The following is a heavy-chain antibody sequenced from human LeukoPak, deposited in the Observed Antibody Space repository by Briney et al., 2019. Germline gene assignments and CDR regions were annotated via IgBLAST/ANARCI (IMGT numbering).Heavy chain of an antibody. V-gene: IGHV4-59*01. CDR2: IYYSGST. D-gene: IGHD6-13*01. J-gene: IGHJ6*02. CDR1: GGSISSYY. CDR3: ARAQRVPGLDV. Sequence: SETLSLTCTVSGGSISSYYWSWIRQPPGKGLEWIGYIYYSGSTNYNPSLKSRVTISVDTSKNQFSLKLSSVTAADTAVYYCARAQRVPGLDVWGQGTTVTVYS.